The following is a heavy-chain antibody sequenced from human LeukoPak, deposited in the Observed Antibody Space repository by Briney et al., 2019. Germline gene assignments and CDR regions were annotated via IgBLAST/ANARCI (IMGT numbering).Heavy chain of an antibody. J-gene: IGHJ5*02. CDR1: GFTFSSYS. Sequence: PGGSLRLSCAASGFTFSSYSMNWVRQAPGKGLEWVSYISSSSSTIYYADFVKGRFTISRDNAKNSLYLQMNSLRAEDTAVYYCARAPSRSAYYYDSSGYDGWFDPWGQGTLVTVSS. V-gene: IGHV3-48*04. CDR2: ISSSSSTI. D-gene: IGHD3-22*01. CDR3: ARAPSRSAYYYDSSGYDGWFDP.